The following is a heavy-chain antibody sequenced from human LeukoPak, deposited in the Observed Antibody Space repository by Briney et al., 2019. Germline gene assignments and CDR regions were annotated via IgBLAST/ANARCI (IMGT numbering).Heavy chain of an antibody. J-gene: IGHJ4*02. D-gene: IGHD6-6*01. V-gene: IGHV3-23*01. Sequence: GGSLGLSCAASGFTFSSYAMSWVRQAPGKGLEWVSAISGSGGSTYYADSVKGRFTISRDNSKNTLYLQMNSLRAEDTAVYYCAKDGSSSSYYFHYWGQGTLVTVSS. CDR2: ISGSGGST. CDR3: AKDGSSSSYYFHY. CDR1: GFTFSSYA.